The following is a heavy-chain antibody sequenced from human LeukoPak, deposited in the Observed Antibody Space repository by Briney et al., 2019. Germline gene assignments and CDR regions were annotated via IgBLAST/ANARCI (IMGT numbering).Heavy chain of an antibody. J-gene: IGHJ5*02. V-gene: IGHV1-18*01. Sequence: ASVKVSFKASGYTFTSYGISWVRQAPGQGLEWMGWISAYNGSTNYAQKLQGRVTMTTDTSTSTAYMELRSLRSDDTAVYYCARDGSSGPMVRGVIITSYNWFDPWGQGTLVTVSS. D-gene: IGHD3-10*01. CDR3: ARDGSSGPMVRGVIITSYNWFDP. CDR2: ISAYNGST. CDR1: GYTFTSYG.